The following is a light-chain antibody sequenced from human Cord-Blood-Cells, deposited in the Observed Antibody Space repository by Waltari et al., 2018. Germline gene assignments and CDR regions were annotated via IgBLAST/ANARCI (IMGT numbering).Light chain of an antibody. CDR3: QQYNNWPRT. Sequence: EIVMTQSPATLSVSPGERATLSCRASQSVSSNLAWYQQKPGQAPRRLIYGASPRATGIPARFSGSGSGTEFTLTISSLQSEDFAVYYCQQYNNWPRTFGQGTKLEIK. J-gene: IGKJ2*01. CDR2: GAS. CDR1: QSVSSN. V-gene: IGKV3-15*01.